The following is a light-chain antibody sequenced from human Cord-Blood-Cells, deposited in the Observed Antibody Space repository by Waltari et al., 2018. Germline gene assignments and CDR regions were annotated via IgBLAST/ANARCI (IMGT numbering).Light chain of an antibody. CDR2: DAS. Sequence: EIVLTQSPATLSLSPGERATLSCRACQSVSSYLAWYQQKPGQAPRLLIYDASNRATGIPARFSGSGSGTDFTLTISGLEPEDFAVYYCQQRSNWPPLTFGGGTKVGIK. J-gene: IGKJ4*01. V-gene: IGKV3-11*01. CDR1: QSVSSY. CDR3: QQRSNWPPLT.